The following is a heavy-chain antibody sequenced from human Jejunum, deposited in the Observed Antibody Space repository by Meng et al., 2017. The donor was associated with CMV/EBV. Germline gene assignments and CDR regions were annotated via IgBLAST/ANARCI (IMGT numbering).Heavy chain of an antibody. CDR1: GFPFNSHG. V-gene: IGHV3-48*01. J-gene: IGHJ4*02. CDR3: ARDRSGVGWEGIDY. Sequence: GFPFNSHGMNWVRQAPGKGLEWVSYISVGSTVIYYADSVRGRFTITRDTSKNTQYLQMNSLRAEDTAIYYCARDRSGVGWEGIDYWGQGTLVTVSS. CDR2: ISVGSTVI. D-gene: IGHD1-26*01.